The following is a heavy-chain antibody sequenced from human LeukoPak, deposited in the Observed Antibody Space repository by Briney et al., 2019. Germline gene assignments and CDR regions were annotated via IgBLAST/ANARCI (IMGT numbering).Heavy chain of an antibody. CDR3: ARETVTNHDAFDI. CDR1: GFTFSNHA. V-gene: IGHV3-30-3*01. J-gene: IGHJ3*02. CDR2: ISHDGSNT. Sequence: GGSLRLSCAASGFTFSNHAMHWVRQAPGKGLKWVAVISHDGSNTYYGDSVKGRFTISRDNSKNTLDLQMNSLRAEDTAVYYCARETVTNHDAFDIWGQGAMVTVSS. D-gene: IGHD4-11*01.